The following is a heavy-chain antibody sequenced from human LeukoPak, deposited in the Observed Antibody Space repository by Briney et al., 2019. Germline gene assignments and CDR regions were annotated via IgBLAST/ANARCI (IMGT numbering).Heavy chain of an antibody. Sequence: PSGGSLRLSCAASGFTFSSYTMSWVRQAPGKGLEWVSAISGSGGSTYYADSVKGRFTISRDNSKNTLYLQMNSLRAEDTAVYYCAKGQWDHGSDYWGQGTLVTVSS. CDR3: AKGQWDHGSDY. CDR1: GFTFSSYT. CDR2: ISGSGGST. J-gene: IGHJ4*02. V-gene: IGHV3-23*01. D-gene: IGHD1-26*01.